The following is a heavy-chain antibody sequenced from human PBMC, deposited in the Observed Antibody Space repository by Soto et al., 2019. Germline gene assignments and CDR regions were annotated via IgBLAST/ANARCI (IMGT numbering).Heavy chain of an antibody. D-gene: IGHD6-13*01. V-gene: IGHV1-69*02. CDR3: ARVTLAAAGTSLYGFEV. CDR1: GGTFSSYT. J-gene: IGHJ6*02. Sequence: QVQLVQSGAEVKKPGSSVKVSCKASGGTFSSYTISWVRQAPGQGLEWMGRIIPILDIANYTQKFQGRVTXTXXKSSSTAYMELSSLRAEDTAVDYCARVTLAAAGTSLYGFEVWGQGTTVTVSS. CDR2: IIPILDIA.